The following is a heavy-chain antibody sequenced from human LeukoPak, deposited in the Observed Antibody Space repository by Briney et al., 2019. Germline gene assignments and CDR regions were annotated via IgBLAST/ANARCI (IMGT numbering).Heavy chain of an antibody. CDR2: IYYSGST. J-gene: IGHJ4*02. CDR1: GGSISSSSYS. Sequence: SETLSLTCTVSGGSISSSSYSWGWIRQPPGKGLEWIGSIYYSGSTYYNPSLKSRVTISVDTSKNQFSLKLSSVTAADTAVYYCARGPSLDYWGQGTLVTVSS. V-gene: IGHV4-39*01. CDR3: ARGPSLDY.